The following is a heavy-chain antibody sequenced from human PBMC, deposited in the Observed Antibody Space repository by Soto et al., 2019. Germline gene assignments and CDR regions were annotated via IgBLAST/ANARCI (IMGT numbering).Heavy chain of an antibody. CDR3: AAGDYASGSRDY. D-gene: IGHD3-10*01. V-gene: IGHV3-66*01. CDR1: GFTVSSNY. CDR2: IYSIGSA. Sequence: EVQLVESGGGSVQPGGSLRLSCAASGFTVSSNYMSWFRQAPGRGLEWVSSIYSIGSADYADSVKGRFIISRDNSKNTMYLQMNSLRAEDTAVYYCAAGDYASGSRDYWGQGTLVTVSS. J-gene: IGHJ4*02.